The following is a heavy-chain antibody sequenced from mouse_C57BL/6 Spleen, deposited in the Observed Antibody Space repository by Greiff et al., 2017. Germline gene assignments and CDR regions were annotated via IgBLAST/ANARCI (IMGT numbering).Heavy chain of an antibody. CDR3: ASGDFDY. V-gene: IGHV1-26*01. CDR2: INPNNGGT. Sequence: EVQLQQSGPELVKPGASVKISCKASGYTFTDYYMNWVKQSHGKSLEWIGDINPNNGGTSYNQKFKGKATLTVDKSSSTAYMERRSLTSEDSAVYYCASGDFDYWGQGTTLTVSS. CDR1: GYTFTDYY. J-gene: IGHJ2*01.